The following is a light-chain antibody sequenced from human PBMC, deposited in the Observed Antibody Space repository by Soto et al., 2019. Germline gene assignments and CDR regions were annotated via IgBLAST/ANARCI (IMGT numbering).Light chain of an antibody. V-gene: IGKV3-15*01. CDR2: GAS. J-gene: IGKJ4*01. CDR1: QSVSSN. CDR3: QQYNKWPPLT. Sequence: EIVMTQSPATLSVSPGERATLSCRASQSVSSNLAWYQQKPGQAPRLLIYGASTRATGIAARFSGSGSGTEFTLTISSLQSEDFAVYYCQQYNKWPPLTFGGGIKVEIK.